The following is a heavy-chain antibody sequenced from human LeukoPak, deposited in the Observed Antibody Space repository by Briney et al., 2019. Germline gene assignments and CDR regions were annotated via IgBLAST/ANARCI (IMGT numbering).Heavy chain of an antibody. CDR1: GFTFNSYA. V-gene: IGHV3-23*01. J-gene: IGHJ4*02. Sequence: GFLRLSCAASGFTFNSYAMSWVRQAPGKGLEWVSGISGSGGSTYYADSVKGRFTISRDNSKNTLYLQMNSLRAEDTAVYYCAKAVYSGSYNYWGQGTLVTVSS. D-gene: IGHD1-26*01. CDR3: AKAVYSGSYNY. CDR2: ISGSGGST.